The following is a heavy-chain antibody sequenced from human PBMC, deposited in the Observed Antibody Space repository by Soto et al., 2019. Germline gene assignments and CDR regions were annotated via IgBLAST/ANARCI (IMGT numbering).Heavy chain of an antibody. CDR3: AREVSASVYDFWSGPQGWFDP. CDR2: ISSSGSTI. Sequence: PGGSLRLSCAASGFTFSSYEMTWVRQAPGKGLEWVSYISSSGSTIYYADSVKGRFTISRDNAKNSLYLQMNSLRAEDTAVYYCAREVSASVYDFWSGPQGWFDPWGQGTLVTVSS. CDR1: GFTFSSYE. J-gene: IGHJ5*02. V-gene: IGHV3-48*03. D-gene: IGHD3-3*01.